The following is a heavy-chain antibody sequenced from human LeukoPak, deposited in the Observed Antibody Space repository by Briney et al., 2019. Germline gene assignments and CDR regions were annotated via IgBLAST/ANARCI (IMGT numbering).Heavy chain of an antibody. CDR2: INHSGST. J-gene: IGHJ4*02. V-gene: IGHV4-34*01. Sequence: SETLSLTCAVYGGSFSGYYWSWIRQPPGKGLEWIGEINHSGSTNYKPSLKSRVTISVDTSKNQFSLKLSSVTAADTAVYYCARGKKQQEGSGDYFDYWGQGTLVTVSS. D-gene: IGHD6-13*01. CDR1: GGSFSGYY. CDR3: ARGKKQQEGSGDYFDY.